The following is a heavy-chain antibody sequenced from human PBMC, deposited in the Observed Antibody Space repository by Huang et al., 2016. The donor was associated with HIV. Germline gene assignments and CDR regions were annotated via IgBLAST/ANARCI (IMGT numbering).Heavy chain of an antibody. Sequence: EVQLVESGGGLVQPGGSLRLSCAASGCTFSGYWMSWVRQAPGKGLEWVANRKQDGRETYCVDSVKGRFTISRDNAKNSLYLQMNSLRADDTAVYYCARGGSFVDYWGQGALVTVSS. CDR2: RKQDGRET. CDR3: ARGGSFVDY. J-gene: IGHJ4*02. D-gene: IGHD6-13*01. CDR1: GCTFSGYW. V-gene: IGHV3-7*04.